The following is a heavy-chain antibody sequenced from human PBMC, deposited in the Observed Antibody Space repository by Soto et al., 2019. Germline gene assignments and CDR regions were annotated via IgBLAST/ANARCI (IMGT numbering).Heavy chain of an antibody. V-gene: IGHV3-74*01. CDR3: RRGGSDSHMDPGY. D-gene: IGHD2-21*01. CDR1: GFTFSIYS. CDR2: INPDGSDT. J-gene: IGHJ4*02. Sequence: GGSLRLSCAASGFTFSIYSMHCVRQAPGKGLVWVSRINPDGSDTNYADSVKGRFTISRDNAKNTLYLQMNSLRAEDTAVFYWRRGGSDSHMDPGYWGQGTPVTVYS.